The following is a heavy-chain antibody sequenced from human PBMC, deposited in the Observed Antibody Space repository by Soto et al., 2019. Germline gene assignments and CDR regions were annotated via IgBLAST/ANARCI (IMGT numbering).Heavy chain of an antibody. V-gene: IGHV4-34*01. Sequence: QVQLQQWGAGLLKPSETLSLTCAVYGGSFSGYYWSWIRQPPGKGLEWIGEINHRGSTNYNPSLKSRVTLSVATSKNQFSRRLSSVTAADTAVYYCARGVFLGYCSSTSCYTSNFDYWGQGTLVTVSS. J-gene: IGHJ4*02. CDR2: INHRGST. D-gene: IGHD2-2*02. CDR1: GGSFSGYY. CDR3: ARGVFLGYCSSTSCYTSNFDY.